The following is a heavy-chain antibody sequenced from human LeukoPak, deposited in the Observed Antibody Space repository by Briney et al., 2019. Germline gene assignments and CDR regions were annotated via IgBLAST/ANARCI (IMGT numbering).Heavy chain of an antibody. D-gene: IGHD1-26*01. CDR2: ISIHGDTT. V-gene: IGHV3-64D*09. J-gene: IGHJ4*02. CDR1: GFIFNNYA. Sequence: GGSLRLSCSASGFIFNNYAMHWVRQAPGKGLEFLSAISIHGDTTYYADSVKGRFTISRDNSKNTLYLQMSSLRPEDTAVYYCVRERWEPTHWGQGTLVTVSS. CDR3: VRERWEPTH.